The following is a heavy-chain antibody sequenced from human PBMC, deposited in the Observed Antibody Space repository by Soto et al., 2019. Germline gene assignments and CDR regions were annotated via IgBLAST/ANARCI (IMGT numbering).Heavy chain of an antibody. Sequence: PGGSLRVSCTASGFTFDDYAMHWVRQDPGKGLEWVSGISWNSGSIGYADSVKGRFTISRDNAKNSLYLQMNSLRAEDTALYYCAKDTYYDILTGPLDYWGQGTLVTVSS. V-gene: IGHV3-9*01. CDR1: GFTFDDYA. D-gene: IGHD3-9*01. J-gene: IGHJ4*02. CDR3: AKDTYYDILTGPLDY. CDR2: ISWNSGSI.